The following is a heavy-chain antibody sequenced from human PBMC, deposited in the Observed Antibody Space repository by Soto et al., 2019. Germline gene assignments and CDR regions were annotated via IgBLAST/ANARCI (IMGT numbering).Heavy chain of an antibody. CDR1: GFTFSRHP. Sequence: GGSLRLSCVFSGFTFSRHPMNWVRQAPGKGLVWVSRITGDGSRTSYADSVKGRFTISRDNAKNTLYLQMNSLRAEDTAVYYCARGAVAGYDFDYWGQGTLVTVSS. CDR2: ITGDGSRT. V-gene: IGHV3-74*01. J-gene: IGHJ4*02. CDR3: ARGAVAGYDFDY. D-gene: IGHD6-19*01.